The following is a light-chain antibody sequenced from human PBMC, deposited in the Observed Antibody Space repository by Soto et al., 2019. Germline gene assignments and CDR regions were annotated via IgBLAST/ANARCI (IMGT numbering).Light chain of an antibody. J-gene: IGLJ3*02. V-gene: IGLV2-14*01. CDR3: SSYTSSNTHV. Sequence: QSVLTQPPSASGTPGQSITISCTGTSSDVGGYNYVSWYQQHPGKAPKLMIYDVSHRPSGVSNRFSGSKSGNTASLTISGLQAEDEADYYCSSYTSSNTHVFGGGTKLTVL. CDR1: SSDVGGYNY. CDR2: DVS.